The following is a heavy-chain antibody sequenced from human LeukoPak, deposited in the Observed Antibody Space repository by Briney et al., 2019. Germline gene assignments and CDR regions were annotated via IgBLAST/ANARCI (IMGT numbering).Heavy chain of an antibody. Sequence: GRSLRLSCAASGFTFDDYAMHWVRQAPGKGLEWVSGISWNSGSIGYADSVKGRFTISRDNAKNSLYLQMNSLRAEDTALYYCTTIVVVPTWGQGTLVTVSS. CDR1: GFTFDDYA. CDR3: TTIVVVPT. V-gene: IGHV3-9*01. J-gene: IGHJ4*02. D-gene: IGHD2-2*01. CDR2: ISWNSGSI.